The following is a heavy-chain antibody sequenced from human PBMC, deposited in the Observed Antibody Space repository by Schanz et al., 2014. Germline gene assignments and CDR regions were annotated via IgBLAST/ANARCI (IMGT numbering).Heavy chain of an antibody. CDR3: AKDRQNRVNRVGYYYGMDV. J-gene: IGHJ6*02. CDR1: GFTFDDYA. CDR2: ISWNSGSI. Sequence: EVLLVESGGGLVQPGGSLRLSCAASGFTFDDYAMHWVRQAPGKGLEWVSGISWNSGSIGYADSVKGRFTISRDDAKNSLYLQMNSLRAEDTALYYCAKDRQNRVNRVGYYYGMDVWGQGTTVTVSS. V-gene: IGHV3-9*01. D-gene: IGHD3-16*01.